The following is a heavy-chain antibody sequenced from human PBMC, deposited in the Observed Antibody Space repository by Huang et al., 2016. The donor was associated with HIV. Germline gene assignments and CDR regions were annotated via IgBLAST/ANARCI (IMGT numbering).Heavy chain of an antibody. V-gene: IGHV1-69*01. Sequence: QVQLVQSGAEVKKPGSSVKVSCQASGGTFSNHAISWVRQAPGQGREGVGGIIPMLTANYAQKFQDIVAIIAYDSTSTSDMELSGLRYEDTAVYYCARVEDAQVFHDYLDSWGQGTLVTVSS. D-gene: IGHD2-21*01. CDR1: GGTFSNHA. J-gene: IGHJ4*02. CDR3: ARVEDAQVFHDYLDS. CDR2: IIPMLTA.